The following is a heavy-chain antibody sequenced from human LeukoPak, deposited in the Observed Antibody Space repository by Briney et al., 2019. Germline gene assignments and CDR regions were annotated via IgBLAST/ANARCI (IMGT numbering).Heavy chain of an antibody. D-gene: IGHD4/OR15-4a*01. CDR2: FYSGGST. CDR1: GFDVSSSY. J-gene: IGHJ3*01. V-gene: IGHV3-53*01. Sequence: GGSLRLSCAASGFDVSSSYMSWVRQAPGKGLEWVSVFYSGGSTYYADSVKGRFTISRDKSKNTAYLQMNSLRDDDTAVYFCARSVGWLTSPGAFDVWGQGTVVAVSS. CDR3: ARSVGWLTSPGAFDV.